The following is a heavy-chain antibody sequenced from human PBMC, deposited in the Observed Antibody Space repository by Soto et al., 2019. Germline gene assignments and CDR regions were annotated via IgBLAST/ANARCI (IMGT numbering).Heavy chain of an antibody. D-gene: IGHD4-4*01. J-gene: IGHJ6*03. CDR2: IYDSGST. CDR1: GGSISSYY. V-gene: IGHV4-59*01. Sequence: PSETLSLTCTVSGGSISSYYWSWIRQPPGKGLEWIGYIYDSGSTSYNPSLKSRVTISVDTSKNQFSLKLSSVIAADTAVYYCARVSYSNPVGYYHYHLAVWGRGTTVTGSS. CDR3: ARVSYSNPVGYYHYHLAV.